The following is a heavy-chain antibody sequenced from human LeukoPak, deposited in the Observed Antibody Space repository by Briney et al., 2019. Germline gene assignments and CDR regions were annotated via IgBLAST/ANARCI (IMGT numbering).Heavy chain of an antibody. J-gene: IGHJ6*02. CDR3: ARGGGITDNGMDV. Sequence: SETLSLTCSVSGGSISSGAYFWSWIRQPPGKGLEWIGYIYYSGSIYYNPSLKSRATISVDTSKNQFSLKLSSVTAADTAVYYCARGGGITDNGMDVWGQGTTVTVSS. V-gene: IGHV4-30-4*01. CDR1: GGSISSGAYF. CDR2: IYYSGSI. D-gene: IGHD3-10*01.